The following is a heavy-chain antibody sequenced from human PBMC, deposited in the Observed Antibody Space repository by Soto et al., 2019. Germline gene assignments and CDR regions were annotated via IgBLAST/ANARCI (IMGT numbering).Heavy chain of an antibody. Sequence: QITLKESGPTLVKPTQTLTLTCTFSGFSLSTTGVGVGWIRQPPGKALEYVALIYWDDDERYNPSLKSRLTITXXTXKXXVVLTMTNMDPVDTATYYCVHSRVLSSGYWYYFDSWGQGTLVTVSS. CDR2: IYWDDDE. D-gene: IGHD3-3*01. J-gene: IGHJ4*02. CDR3: VHSRVLSSGYWYYFDS. CDR1: GFSLSTTGVG. V-gene: IGHV2-5*02.